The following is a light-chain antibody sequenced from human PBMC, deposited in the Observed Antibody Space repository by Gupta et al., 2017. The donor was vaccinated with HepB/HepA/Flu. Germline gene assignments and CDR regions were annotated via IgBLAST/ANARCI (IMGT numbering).Light chain of an antibody. CDR2: YDS. J-gene: IGLJ2*01. CDR1: NIGSKS. CDR3: QVGDSSSDHPGEV. V-gene: IGLV3-21*04. Sequence: SYVLTQPPSVPVAPGKTARITCGGNNIGSKSVHWYQQKPGQAPVLVIYYDSDRPSGIPERFSGSNPGNTATLTISRVEAGDEADYYCQVGDSSSDHPGEVFGGGTKLTVL.